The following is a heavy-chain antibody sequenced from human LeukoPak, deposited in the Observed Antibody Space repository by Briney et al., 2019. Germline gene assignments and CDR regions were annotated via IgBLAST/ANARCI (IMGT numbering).Heavy chain of an antibody. CDR2: INPSGGST. Sequence: ASVKVSCKASGYTFTSYYMHWVRQAPGQGLEWMGIINPSGGSTSYAQKFQGRVTMTRDTSTSTVYMELSRLRSDDTAVYYCARISDVLMVYAMYAFDIWGQGTMVTVSS. V-gene: IGHV1-46*01. J-gene: IGHJ3*02. CDR3: ARISDVLMVYAMYAFDI. CDR1: GYTFTSYY. D-gene: IGHD2-8*01.